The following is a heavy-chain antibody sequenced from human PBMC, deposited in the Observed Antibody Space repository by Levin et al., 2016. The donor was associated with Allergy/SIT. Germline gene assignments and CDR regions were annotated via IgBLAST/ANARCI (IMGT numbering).Heavy chain of an antibody. CDR1: GFTLSSYS. D-gene: IGHD3-22*01. Sequence: GGSLRLSCAASGFTLSSYSIHWVRQAPGKGLEWVAVLSADGTNTYYADSVRGRFTISRDTSENTLYVQMNSLRSEDTAVYYCARAHEEDSSGYFDALEIWGQGTAVAVSS. CDR2: LSADGTNT. V-gene: IGHV3-30*03. J-gene: IGHJ3*02. CDR3: ARAHEEDSSGYFDALEI.